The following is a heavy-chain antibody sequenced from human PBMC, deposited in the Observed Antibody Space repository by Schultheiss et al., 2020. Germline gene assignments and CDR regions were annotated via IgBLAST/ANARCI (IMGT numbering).Heavy chain of an antibody. V-gene: IGHV1-8*02. CDR3: ARGSAHYDFWSGYYPRYYYYYGMDV. D-gene: IGHD3-3*01. CDR1: GYTFTSYG. CDR2: MNPNSGNT. Sequence: ASVKVSCKASGYTFTSYGINWVRQATGQGLEWMGWMNPNSGNTGYAQKFQGRVTMTRNTSISTAYMELSSLRSEDTAVYYCARGSAHYDFWSGYYPRYYYYYGMDVWGQGTTVTVSS. J-gene: IGHJ6*02.